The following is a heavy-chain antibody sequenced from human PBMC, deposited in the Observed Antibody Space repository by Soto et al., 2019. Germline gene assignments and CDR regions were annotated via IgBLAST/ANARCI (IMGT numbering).Heavy chain of an antibody. CDR2: FNPANRNT. CDR3: ARVRFGDPFDF. V-gene: IGHV1-18*01. D-gene: IGHD2-21*02. J-gene: IGHJ4*02. Sequence: ASVKVSCKVSGYTFTNYGINWVRQAPGQGLEWVGWFNPANRNTNYAQKFQDRVSMTTDTSTNTAYMELRGLRSDDTAVYYCARVRFGDPFDFWGQGTMVTVSS. CDR1: GYTFTNYG.